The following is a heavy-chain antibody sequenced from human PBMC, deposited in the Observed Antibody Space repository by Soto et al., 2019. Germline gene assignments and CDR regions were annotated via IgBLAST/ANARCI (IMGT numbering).Heavy chain of an antibody. V-gene: IGHV3-23*01. CDR2: ISGSGGST. D-gene: IGHD5-12*01. J-gene: IGHJ4*02. CDR3: AKVHRDPSPWNIVAHPLGYFDY. CDR1: GFTFSSYA. Sequence: GGSLRLSCAASGFTFSSYAMSWVRQAPGKGLEWVSAISGSGGSTYYADSVKGRFTISRDNSKNTLYLQMNSLRAEDTAVYYCAKVHRDPSPWNIVAHPLGYFDYWGQGTLVTVSS.